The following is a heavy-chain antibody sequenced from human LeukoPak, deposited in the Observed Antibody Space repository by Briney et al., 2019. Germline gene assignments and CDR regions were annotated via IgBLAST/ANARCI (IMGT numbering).Heavy chain of an antibody. CDR1: GYTLTELS. CDR2: FDPEDGET. CDR3: ATVPGIAVAGTSYFDY. V-gene: IGHV1-24*01. Sequence: ASVKVSCKVSGYTLTELSMHWVRQAPGKGLEWMGGFDPEDGETIYAQKFQGRVTMTEDTSTDTAYMELSSLRSEDTAVSYCATVPGIAVAGTSYFDYWGQGTLVTVSS. J-gene: IGHJ4*02. D-gene: IGHD6-19*01.